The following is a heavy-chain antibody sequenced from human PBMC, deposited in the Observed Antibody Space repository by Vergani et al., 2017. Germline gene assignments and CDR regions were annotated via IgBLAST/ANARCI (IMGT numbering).Heavy chain of an antibody. D-gene: IGHD6-6*01. CDR2: ISWNSNSI. CDR1: GFTSAGYA. CDR3: AKDLGTSSVGGWFDP. J-gene: IGHJ5*02. Sequence: EVQLEESGGGLVLPGRSLRLSCVAFGFTSAGYAMHWVRQAPGKGLEWGSGISWNSNSIGYADSVKGRFTISRDNAKNSLYLQMNSLRAEDTALYYCAKDLGTSSVGGWFDPWGQGTLVTVSS. V-gene: IGHV3-9*02.